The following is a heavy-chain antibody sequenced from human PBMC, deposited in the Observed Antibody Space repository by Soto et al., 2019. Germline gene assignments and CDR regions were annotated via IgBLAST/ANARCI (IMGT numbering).Heavy chain of an antibody. CDR2: IYHSGST. CDR1: GGSISSGGYS. Sequence: QLQLQESGSGLVKPSQTLSLTCAVSGGSISSGGYSWSWIRQPPGKGLEWIGYIYHSGSTYYNPSLKRRVTISVDRSKNQFSLKLSSVTAADTAVYYCARAVAYCGGDCPNWFDPWGQGTLVTVSS. CDR3: ARAVAYCGGDCPNWFDP. V-gene: IGHV4-30-2*01. J-gene: IGHJ5*02. D-gene: IGHD2-21*02.